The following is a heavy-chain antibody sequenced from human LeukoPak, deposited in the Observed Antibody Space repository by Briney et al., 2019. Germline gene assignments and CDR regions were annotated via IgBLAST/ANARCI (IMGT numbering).Heavy chain of an antibody. CDR2: IYHSGST. CDR3: ARVALVRGVPRGMDV. CDR1: GYSISSGYY. Sequence: ASETLSLTCTVSGYSISSGYYWGWIRQPPGEGLEWIGSIYHSGSTYYNPSLNSRVTISVDKSKNQLSLKLSSVTAADTAVYYCARVALVRGVPRGMDVWGQGTTVTVSS. J-gene: IGHJ6*02. V-gene: IGHV4-38-2*02. D-gene: IGHD3-10*01.